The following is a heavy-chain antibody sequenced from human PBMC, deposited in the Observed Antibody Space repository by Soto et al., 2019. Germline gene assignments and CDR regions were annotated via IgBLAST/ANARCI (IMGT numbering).Heavy chain of an antibody. J-gene: IGHJ4*02. CDR1: GFTFSSYA. CDR3: ARAHCSSTSCYLVDY. CDR2: ISGSGGRT. V-gene: IGHV3-23*01. D-gene: IGHD2-2*01. Sequence: GGSLRLSCAACGFTFSSYAMNWVRQAPGKGLEWVSAISGSGGRTYYADSVKGRFTISRDNSKNTLYLQMNSLRAEDTAVYYCARAHCSSTSCYLVDYWGQGTLVTVS.